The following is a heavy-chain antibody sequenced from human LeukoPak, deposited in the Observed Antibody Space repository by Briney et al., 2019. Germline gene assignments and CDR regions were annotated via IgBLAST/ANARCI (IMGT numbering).Heavy chain of an antibody. V-gene: IGHV1-69*06. CDR1: GGTFSSYA. J-gene: IGHJ6*03. D-gene: IGHD6-19*01. CDR2: IIPIFGTA. CDR3: ARDRIAVTGRKYYYYMDV. Sequence: SVTLSCTASGGTFSSYAISWVRQAPGQGLEWRGGIIPIFGTANYAQKFQGRVTITADKSTSTAYMELSSLRSEDTAMYYCARDRIAVTGRKYYYYMDVWGKGTTVTVSS.